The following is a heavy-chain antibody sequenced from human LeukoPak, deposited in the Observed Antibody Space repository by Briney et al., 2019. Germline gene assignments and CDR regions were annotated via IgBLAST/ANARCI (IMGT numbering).Heavy chain of an antibody. Sequence: SETLSLTCAVYGGSFSGYYWSWIRHPPGKGLECIGEINHSGSTNYTPSLKSRDTISVDTSKNQFSLKLSSVTAADTAVYYCARGLGLVMVRGSGYMDVWGKGTTVTVSS. V-gene: IGHV4-34*01. CDR2: INHSGST. J-gene: IGHJ6*03. CDR3: ARGLGLVMVRGSGYMDV. CDR1: GGSFSGYY. D-gene: IGHD3-10*01.